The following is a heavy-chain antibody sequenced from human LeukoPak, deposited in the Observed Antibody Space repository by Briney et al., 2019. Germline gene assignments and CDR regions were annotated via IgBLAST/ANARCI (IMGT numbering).Heavy chain of an antibody. V-gene: IGHV3-21*01. CDR2: ISSSSYYI. Sequence: GGSLRLSCTASGFTFSTYTMNWVRQAPGKGLEWVSSISSSSYYIYYADSVKGRFTISRDNAKNSLFLQMNSLRAEDTAVYYCARPLSIVGATIGAFDIWGQGTMVTVSS. D-gene: IGHD1-26*01. J-gene: IGHJ3*02. CDR1: GFTFSTYT. CDR3: ARPLSIVGATIGAFDI.